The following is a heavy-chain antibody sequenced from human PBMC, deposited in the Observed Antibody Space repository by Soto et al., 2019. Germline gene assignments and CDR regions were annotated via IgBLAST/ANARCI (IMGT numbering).Heavy chain of an antibody. CDR3: ARRVSILYYFDY. V-gene: IGHV4-34*02. CDR2: INHPGNT. D-gene: IGHD3-9*01. CDR1: DASSSAHY. Sequence: QVQLKQWGAGLLKPSETLSLTCAVYDASSSAHYWSWVRQPPGKGLEWIGEINHPGNTNYNPSLKSRLTISVDTSKNQFSLRVSSVTAADTAVYYCARRVSILYYFDYWGQGTPVTVSS. J-gene: IGHJ4*02.